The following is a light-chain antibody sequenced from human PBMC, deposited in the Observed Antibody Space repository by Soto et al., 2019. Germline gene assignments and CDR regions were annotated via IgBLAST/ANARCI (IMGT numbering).Light chain of an antibody. CDR3: QQYGTSPCT. J-gene: IGKJ2*02. Sequence: EIVLTQSPGTLSLSSGERATLSCRASQSGTSNSLAWYQQRPGQAPRLLIYGTSTRATGIPDRFSGSGSGTDFTLIISRMEPEDFAMYYCQQYGTSPCTFGQGTRLEIK. CDR2: GTS. V-gene: IGKV3-20*01. CDR1: QSGTSNS.